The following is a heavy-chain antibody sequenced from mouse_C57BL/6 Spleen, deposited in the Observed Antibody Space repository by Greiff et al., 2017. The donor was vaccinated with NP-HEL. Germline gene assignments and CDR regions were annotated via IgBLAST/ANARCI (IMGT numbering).Heavy chain of an antibody. CDR1: GYAFTNYL. CDR3: ARTYLRNFDY. Sequence: VKLQESGAELVRPGTSVKVSCKASGYAFTNYLIEWVKQRPGQGLEWIGVINPGSGGTNYNEKFKGKATLTADKPSSTAYMQLSSLTSEDSAVYFCARTYLRNFDYWGQGTTLTVSS. J-gene: IGHJ2*01. D-gene: IGHD5-1*01. V-gene: IGHV1-54*01. CDR2: INPGSGGT.